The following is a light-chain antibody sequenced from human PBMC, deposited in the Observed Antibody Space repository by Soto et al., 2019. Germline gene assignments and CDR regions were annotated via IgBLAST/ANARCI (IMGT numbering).Light chain of an antibody. V-gene: IGKV1-8*01. J-gene: IGKJ5*01. Sequence: AIRMTQSPSSFSASTGDRVTITCRASQGISSYLAWYQQKPGKAPKLLIYAASTLQSGVPSRFRRSGSGTDFTLTISCLQSEDFATYYCQQYYSYSNTFGQGTRLEIK. CDR2: AAS. CDR1: QGISSY. CDR3: QQYYSYSNT.